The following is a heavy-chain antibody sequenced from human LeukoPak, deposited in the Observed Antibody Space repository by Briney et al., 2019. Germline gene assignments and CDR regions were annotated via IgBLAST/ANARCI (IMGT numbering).Heavy chain of an antibody. CDR2: VYASGTT. D-gene: IGHD3-22*01. CDR1: GGSISSYY. Sequence: SETLSLTCTVSGGSISSYYWSWVRQPAGKGLEGIGRVYASGTTFYNPSLRSGGTMLVDTSKNQFSLKLNSVTAADTAVYYCAREGDYYDSSCYYYFDYWGQGTLVTVSS. J-gene: IGHJ4*02. CDR3: AREGDYYDSSCYYYFDY. V-gene: IGHV4-4*07.